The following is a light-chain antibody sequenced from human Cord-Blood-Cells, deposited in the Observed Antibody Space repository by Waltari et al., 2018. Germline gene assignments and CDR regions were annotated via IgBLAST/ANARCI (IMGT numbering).Light chain of an antibody. CDR2: EVS. CDR3: SSYAGSNNPVV. Sequence: QSALTQPPSASGSPGQPVTIPCTGTSSAVGGYTYVSWYQQHPGKAPKLMIYEVSKRPSGVPDRFSGSKSGNTASLTVSGLQAEDEADYYCSSYAGSNNPVVFGGGTKLTVL. J-gene: IGLJ2*01. V-gene: IGLV2-8*01. CDR1: SSAVGGYTY.